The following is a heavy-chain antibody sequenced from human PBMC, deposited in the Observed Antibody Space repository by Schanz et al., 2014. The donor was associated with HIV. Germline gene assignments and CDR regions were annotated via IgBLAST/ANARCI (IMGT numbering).Heavy chain of an antibody. CDR1: GFTFSSYS. CDR2: ISSSSTTI. Sequence: EVQLLESGGGLVQPGGTLRLSCATSGFTFSSYSMNWVRQAPGKGLEWVSYISSSSTTIYYADSVKGRFTISRDNAKNSLYLQMNSLRVEDTAVYYCARDQGYCAGSTCYSWYYFDSWGQGTPVTVSS. D-gene: IGHD2-21*02. J-gene: IGHJ4*02. CDR3: ARDQGYCAGSTCYSWYYFDS. V-gene: IGHV3-48*01.